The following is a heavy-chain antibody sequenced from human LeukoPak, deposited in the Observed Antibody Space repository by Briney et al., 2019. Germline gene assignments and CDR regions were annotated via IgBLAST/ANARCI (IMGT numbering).Heavy chain of an antibody. J-gene: IGHJ4*02. CDR1: GFTFDGYA. CDR3: VRDTGSAWTFDH. Sequence: GGSLRLSCAASGFTFDGYAMHWVRQTPGECLEWVSLISGDGGSTQYADSVKGRFAISRDNSKNSLYLQMNSLRTEDTALYYCVRDTGSAWTFDHWGQGTLVTVSS. D-gene: IGHD6-19*01. CDR2: ISGDGGST. V-gene: IGHV3-43*02.